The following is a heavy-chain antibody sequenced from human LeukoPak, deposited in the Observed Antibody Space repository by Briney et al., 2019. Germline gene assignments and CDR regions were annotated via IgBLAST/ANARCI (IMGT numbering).Heavy chain of an antibody. J-gene: IGHJ6*03. CDR3: ARVRYYYMDV. V-gene: IGHV4-39*07. CDR1: GGSISSSSYY. CDR2: IYYSGST. Sequence: SVTLSLTCTVSGGSISSSSYYWGWIRQPPGKGLEWIGSIYYSGSTYYNPSLKSRVTISVDTSKNQFSLKLSSVTAADTAVYYCARVRYYYMDVWGKGTTVTVSS.